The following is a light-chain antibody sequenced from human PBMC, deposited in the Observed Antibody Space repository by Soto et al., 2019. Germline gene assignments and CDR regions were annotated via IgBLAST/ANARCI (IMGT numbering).Light chain of an antibody. CDR1: QSLSSN. J-gene: IGKJ4*01. CDR2: GAS. CDR3: QQYNNWPLT. V-gene: IGKV3D-15*01. Sequence: EIVMTLSPATLSVSPGERATLSCRASQSLSSNLAWYQQKPGQPPRLLIYGASTRATGIPARVNGSGSGTEFTLTISSLQSEDFAVYYCQQYNNWPLTFGGGTKV.